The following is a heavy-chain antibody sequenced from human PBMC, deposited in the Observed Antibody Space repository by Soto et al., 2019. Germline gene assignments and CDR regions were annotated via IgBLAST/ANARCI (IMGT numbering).Heavy chain of an antibody. D-gene: IGHD4-17*01. CDR1: GGSISSGGYS. CDR2: IYHSGST. CDR3: ARDQSTGGFDY. V-gene: IGHV4-30-2*01. Sequence: NPSETLSLTCAVSGGSISSGGYSWSWIRQPPGKGLEWIGYIYHSGSTYYNPSLKSRVTISVDRSKNQFSPKLSSVTAADTAVYYCARDQSTGGFDYWGQGTLVTVSS. J-gene: IGHJ4*02.